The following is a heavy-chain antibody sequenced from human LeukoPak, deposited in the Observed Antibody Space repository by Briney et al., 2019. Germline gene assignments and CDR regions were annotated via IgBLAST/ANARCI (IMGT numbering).Heavy chain of an antibody. CDR3: ARHLGSSWNDAFDI. D-gene: IGHD6-13*01. J-gene: IGHJ3*02. Sequence: SETLSLTCTVSGGSISSSSYYWGWIRQPPGKGLEWIGGIYYSGSTYYNPSLKSRVTISVDTSKNQFSLKLSSVTAADTAVYYCARHLGSSWNDAFDIWGQGTMVTVSS. CDR1: GGSISSSSYY. CDR2: IYYSGST. V-gene: IGHV4-39*01.